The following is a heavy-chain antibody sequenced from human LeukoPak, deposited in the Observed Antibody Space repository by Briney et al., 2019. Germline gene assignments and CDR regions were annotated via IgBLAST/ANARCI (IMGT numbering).Heavy chain of an antibody. J-gene: IGHJ4*02. CDR2: INAGNGNT. V-gene: IGHV1-3*01. Sequence: ASVTVSCKASGYTFTSYAMHWVRQAPGQRLEWMGWINAGNGNTKYSQKFQGRVTITRDTSASTAYMELSSLRSEDTAVYYCARDFGDNYGQRYFDYWGQGALVTVSS. CDR1: GYTFTSYA. CDR3: ARDFGDNYGQRYFDY. D-gene: IGHD5-18*01.